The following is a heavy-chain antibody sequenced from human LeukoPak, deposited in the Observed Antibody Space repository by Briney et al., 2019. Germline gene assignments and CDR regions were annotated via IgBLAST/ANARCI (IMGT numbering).Heavy chain of an antibody. D-gene: IGHD1-14*01. CDR2: INPSGGST. CDR1: GYTFTSYY. V-gene: IGHV1-46*01. J-gene: IGHJ2*01. Sequence: GASVKVSCKASGYTFTSYYMHWVRQAPGQGLEWMGIINPSGGSTSYAQKFQGRVTMTRDTSTSTVYMELSSLSSEDTAVYYCARDVGITPPKYWYFDLLGRGTLVTVSS. CDR3: ARDVGITPPKYWYFDL.